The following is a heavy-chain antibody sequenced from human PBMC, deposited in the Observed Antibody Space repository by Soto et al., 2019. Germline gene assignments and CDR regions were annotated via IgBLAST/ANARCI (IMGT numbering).Heavy chain of an antibody. D-gene: IGHD2-15*01. J-gene: IGHJ3*02. CDR3: ARHAQGGDAFNI. CDR2: IYYSGST. V-gene: IGHV4-39*01. Sequence: SETLSLTCTVSGCSISSSCYYWGWLRQPPGKGLEWIGSIYYSGSTYYNPSLKSRVNISVDKSKNQFSLKLRSVTAADTAVYCWARHAQGGDAFNIWGQETMVTVSS. CDR1: GCSISSSCYY.